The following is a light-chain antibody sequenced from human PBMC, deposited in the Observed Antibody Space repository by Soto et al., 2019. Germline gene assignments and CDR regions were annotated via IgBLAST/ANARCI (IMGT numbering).Light chain of an antibody. CDR2: SNN. Sequence: QLVLTQPPSASGTPGQRVTISCSGSSSNIGISAVNWYQHLPGTAPKVLIYSNNQRPSGVPDRFSGSKSGTSASLAISGLQSGDEADYLCAAWDDSLKARVFGGGTKLTVL. CDR1: SSNIGISA. CDR3: AAWDDSLKARV. V-gene: IGLV1-44*01. J-gene: IGLJ3*02.